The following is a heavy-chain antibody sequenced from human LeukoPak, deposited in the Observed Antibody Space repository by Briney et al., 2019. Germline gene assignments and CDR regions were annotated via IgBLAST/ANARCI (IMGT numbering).Heavy chain of an antibody. V-gene: IGHV1-2*02. CDR3: ARYIYGSFDAFDI. CDR2: INPDSGGT. J-gene: IGHJ3*02. D-gene: IGHD5-18*01. CDR1: GYTFTGYY. Sequence: ASVKVSCKTSGYTFTGYYMHWVRQAPGQGLEWMGWINPDSGGTNYAHNFQGRVTMTRDTSISTAYMDLSRLRSDDTAVYYCARYIYGSFDAFDIWGQGTMVTVSS.